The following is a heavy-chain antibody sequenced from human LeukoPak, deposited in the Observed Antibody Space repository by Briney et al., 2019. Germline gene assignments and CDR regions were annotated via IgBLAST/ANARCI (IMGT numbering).Heavy chain of an antibody. J-gene: IGHJ4*02. V-gene: IGHV1-46*01. CDR1: GYTFSNNW. Sequence: GASVKVSCKASGYTFSNNWMHWVRQAPGQGLEWVGIINPNGGYTAYAQKFQGRVAMTKDTSANTIYMDLKSLTFDDTAVYYCAREKLWFGEFPFDNWGQGTLVSVSS. D-gene: IGHD3-10*01. CDR3: AREKLWFGEFPFDN. CDR2: INPNGGYT.